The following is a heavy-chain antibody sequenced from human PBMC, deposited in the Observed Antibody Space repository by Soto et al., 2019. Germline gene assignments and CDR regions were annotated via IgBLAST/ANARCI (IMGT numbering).Heavy chain of an antibody. CDR1: GFTFSSYG. J-gene: IGHJ4*02. CDR2: ILYDGSDK. V-gene: IGHV3-30*18. CDR3: AKAGGGFGDFVHH. D-gene: IGHD3-10*01. Sequence: PVGSLRLSCAASGFTFSSYGMHWVRQAPGKGLEWVTGILYDGSDKYYADSVKGRFTISRENSKNTLYLQMNSLRTEDSAVYYCAKAGGGFGDFVHHWGQGTPVTVSS.